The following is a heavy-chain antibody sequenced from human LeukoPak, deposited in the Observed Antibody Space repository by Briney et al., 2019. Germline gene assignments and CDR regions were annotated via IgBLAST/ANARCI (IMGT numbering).Heavy chain of an antibody. CDR2: IYHSGST. Sequence: PSETLSLTCTVSGYSISSGYYWGWIRQPPGKGLEWIGSIYHSGSTYYNPSLKSRVTISVDTSKNQFSLKLSSVTAADTAVYYCARVPSGITIFGVITLYYFDYWGQGTLVTVSS. CDR3: ARVPSGITIFGVITLYYFDY. D-gene: IGHD3-3*01. CDR1: GYSISSGYY. J-gene: IGHJ4*02. V-gene: IGHV4-38-2*02.